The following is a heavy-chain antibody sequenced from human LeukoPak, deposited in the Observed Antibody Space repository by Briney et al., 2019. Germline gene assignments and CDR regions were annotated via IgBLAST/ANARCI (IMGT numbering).Heavy chain of an antibody. Sequence: GGSLRLSCAASGFTFRSYSMNWVRQAPGKGLEWVSSISSSGTYIYYADSLKGRFAISRDNAKNSLYLQMNSLRAEDTAVYYCARDLGGSVTYSDYWGQGTLVTVSS. CDR1: GFTFRSYS. V-gene: IGHV3-21*01. CDR2: ISSSGTYI. J-gene: IGHJ4*02. CDR3: ARDLGGSVTYSDY. D-gene: IGHD3-10*01.